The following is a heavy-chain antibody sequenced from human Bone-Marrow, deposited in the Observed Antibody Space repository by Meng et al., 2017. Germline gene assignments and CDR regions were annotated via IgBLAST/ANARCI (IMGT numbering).Heavy chain of an antibody. J-gene: IGHJ4*02. CDR2: IYHSGST. CDR1: GGSNSSRNW. CDR3: ARARGIAVAEPWDY. V-gene: IGHV4-4*02. Sequence: QVQLQESGPGLVKPAGTLPLTCAVSGGSNSSRNWWSWVRQPPGKGLEWIGEIYHSGSTNYNPSLKSRVTISVDKSKNQFSLKLSSVTAADTAVYYCARARGIAVAEPWDYWGQGTLVTVSS. D-gene: IGHD6-19*01.